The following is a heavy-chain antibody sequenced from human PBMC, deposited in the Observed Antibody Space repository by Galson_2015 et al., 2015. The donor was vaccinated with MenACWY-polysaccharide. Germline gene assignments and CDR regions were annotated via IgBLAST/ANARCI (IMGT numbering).Heavy chain of an antibody. CDR3: AREGSRIVFHAFDI. CDR2: IRADGRNK. CDR1: GYRFTNSG. Sequence: SLKLSCAASGYRFTNSGMHWVRQAPGKGLEWAAVIRADGRNKVYADSVEGRFTMSRDNSKTTAFLEMNSLGVEDTAVYYCAREGSRIVFHAFDIWGQGTMVTVSS. J-gene: IGHJ3*02. D-gene: IGHD2-2*01. V-gene: IGHV3-33*01.